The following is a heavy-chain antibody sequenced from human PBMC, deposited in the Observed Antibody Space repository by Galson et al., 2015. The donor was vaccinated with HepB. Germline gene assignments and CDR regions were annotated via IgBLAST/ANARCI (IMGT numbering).Heavy chain of an antibody. V-gene: IGHV3-7*01. CDR3: GVKDSGY. Sequence: SLRLSCAASGFTFGSYWIHWVRQAPGKGLEWVGNINLDGSANFYVDSVKGRFTISRDNAKNSVHLQMSSLRAEDTAVYYCGVKDSGYWGQGTLVTVSS. CDR1: GFTFGSYW. CDR2: INLDGSAN. J-gene: IGHJ4*02. D-gene: IGHD3-10*01.